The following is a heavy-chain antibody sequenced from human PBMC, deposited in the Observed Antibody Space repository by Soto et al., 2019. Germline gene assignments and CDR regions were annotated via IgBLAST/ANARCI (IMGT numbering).Heavy chain of an antibody. CDR3: AKPYCGGDCYSGGNWFHR. Sequence: QVQLVESGGGVVQPGRSLRLSCAASGFTFSSYGMHWVRQAPGKGLEWVAVISYDGSNKYYAESVKGRFTISRDNCKNSLYLQMNSLRAEDTAVYYCAKPYCGGDCYSGGNWFHRWGQGTLVTVSS. CDR1: GFTFSSYG. CDR2: ISYDGSNK. J-gene: IGHJ5*02. V-gene: IGHV3-30*18. D-gene: IGHD2-21*02.